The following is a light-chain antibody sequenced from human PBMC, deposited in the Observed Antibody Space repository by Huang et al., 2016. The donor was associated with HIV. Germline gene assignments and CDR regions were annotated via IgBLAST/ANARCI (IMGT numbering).Light chain of an antibody. CDR3: QQHNSWPRT. V-gene: IGKV3-15*01. CDR2: AAS. CDR1: QSIGSN. J-gene: IGKJ1*01. Sequence: EIVMTQSPATLSVSPGERATLSCRASQSIGSNLAWYQQRRGQAPRLLIYAASTRATGIPARFSGGGSGTECTLTVSSLQSEDFAVYYCQQHNSWPRTFGQGTRV.